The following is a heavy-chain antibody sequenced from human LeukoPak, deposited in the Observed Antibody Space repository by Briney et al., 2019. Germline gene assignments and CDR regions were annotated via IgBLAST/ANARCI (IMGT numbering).Heavy chain of an antibody. CDR3: ARPYYYDSSGSTQDFDY. D-gene: IGHD3-22*01. V-gene: IGHV3-48*01. Sequence: GGSLRLSCAASGFTFSSYSMNWVRQAPGKGLEWVSYISSSSSTIYYADSVKGRFTISRDNAKNSLYLQMNSLRAEDTAVYYCARPYYYDSSGSTQDFDYWGQGTLVTVSS. CDR1: GFTFSSYS. CDR2: ISSSSSTI. J-gene: IGHJ4*02.